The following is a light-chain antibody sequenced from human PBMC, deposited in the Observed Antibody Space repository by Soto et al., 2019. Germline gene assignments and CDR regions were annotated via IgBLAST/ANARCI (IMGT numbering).Light chain of an antibody. CDR1: SSNIGAGYD. Sequence: QSVLTQPPSVSEAPGQRVTISCTGSSSNIGAGYDVHWYQQLPGTAPKLLIYGNSNRPSGVPDRFSGSKSGTSASLAITGLQAEDEADYYCQSYDSSLSANYVFGTGTKVTVL. CDR3: QSYDSSLSANYV. CDR2: GNS. V-gene: IGLV1-40*01. J-gene: IGLJ1*01.